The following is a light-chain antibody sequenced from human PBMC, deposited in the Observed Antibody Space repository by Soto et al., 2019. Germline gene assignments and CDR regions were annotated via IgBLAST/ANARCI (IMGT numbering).Light chain of an antibody. Sequence: QSALTQPASVSGYPGQSITISCTATSSDVGDFHYVSWYQQYPGKAPKLIISRVTNRPSGVSYRFSGSKSGRTASLTISGLQAEDEADYYCSSYSSSNTLVFGGGTKLTVL. V-gene: IGLV2-14*03. J-gene: IGLJ3*02. CDR1: SSDVGDFHY. CDR2: RVT. CDR3: SSYSSSNTLV.